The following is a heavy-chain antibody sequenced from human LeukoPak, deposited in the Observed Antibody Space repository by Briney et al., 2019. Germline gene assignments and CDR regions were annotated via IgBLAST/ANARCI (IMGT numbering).Heavy chain of an antibody. J-gene: IGHJ4*02. D-gene: IGHD3-22*01. CDR1: GGTFSSYA. CDR3: ARGYSSGYHY. Sequence: GASVKVSCKASGGTFSSYAISWVRQAPGQGLEWMGGIIPIFGTANYAQKFQGRVTITTDESTSTAYMGLSSLRSEDTAVYYCARGYSSGYHYWGQGTLVTVSS. V-gene: IGHV1-69*05. CDR2: IIPIFGTA.